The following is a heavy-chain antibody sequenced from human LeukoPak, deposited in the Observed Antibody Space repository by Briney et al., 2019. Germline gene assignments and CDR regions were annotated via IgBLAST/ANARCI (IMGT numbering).Heavy chain of an antibody. D-gene: IGHD6-13*01. CDR2: IYYSGST. J-gene: IGHJ5*02. CDR1: GGSISSYY. Sequence: SETLSLTCTVSGGSISSYYWSWIRQPPGKGLEWIGYIYYSGSTNYNPSLKSRVTISVDTSKNQFSLKLSSVTAADTAVYYCARLYSSSWLSDWFDPWGQGTLVTVSS. CDR3: ARLYSSSWLSDWFDP. V-gene: IGHV4-59*08.